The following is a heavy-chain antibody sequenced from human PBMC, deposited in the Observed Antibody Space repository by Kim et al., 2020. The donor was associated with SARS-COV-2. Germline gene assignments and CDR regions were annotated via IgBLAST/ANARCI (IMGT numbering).Heavy chain of an antibody. CDR2: YYYSGST. J-gene: IGHJ4*02. CDR1: GGSISSSSYY. Sequence: SETLSLTCTVSGGSISSSSYYWGWIRQPPGKGLEWIGSYYYSGSTYYNPSLKSRVTISVDTSKNQFSLKLSSVTAADTAVYYCARQRSGSYDYWGQGTLVTVSS. D-gene: IGHD1-26*01. V-gene: IGHV4-39*01. CDR3: ARQRSGSYDY.